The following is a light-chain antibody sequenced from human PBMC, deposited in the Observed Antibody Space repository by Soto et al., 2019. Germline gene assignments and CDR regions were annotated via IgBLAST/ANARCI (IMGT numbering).Light chain of an antibody. CDR3: LQHNRFPLT. V-gene: IGKV1-17*01. CDR1: QGIGND. CDR2: RAS. J-gene: IGKJ4*01. Sequence: DIQMTQSPSSLSASVGDRVTITCRASQGIGNDLAWYQQKPGKAPQRLIYRASTLQSGVPSRFSGSGSGTEFTLTINSLQPEDFATYYCLQHNRFPLTFGGGTRVEIK.